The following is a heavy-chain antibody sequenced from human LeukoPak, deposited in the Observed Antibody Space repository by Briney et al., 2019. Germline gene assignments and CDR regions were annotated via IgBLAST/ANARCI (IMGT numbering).Heavy chain of an antibody. D-gene: IGHD2-2*02. CDR2: IYHSGST. CDR1: GYSISSGYY. V-gene: IGHV4-38-2*01. Sequence: SETLSLTCAVSGYSISSGYYWGWIRQPPGKGLEWSGSIYHSGSTYYNPSLKSRVTISVDPSKNQFSLKLSSVTAADTAVYYCARLDIVVVPAAIEYWGQGTLVTVSS. CDR3: ARLDIVVVPAAIEY. J-gene: IGHJ4*02.